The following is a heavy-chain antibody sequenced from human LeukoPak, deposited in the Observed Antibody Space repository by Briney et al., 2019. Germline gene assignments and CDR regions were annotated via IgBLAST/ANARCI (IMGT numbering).Heavy chain of an antibody. CDR2: ISSSSSYI. D-gene: IGHD3-16*02. J-gene: IGHJ4*02. Sequence: PGGSLRLSCAASGSTFSSYSMNWVRQAPGKGLEWVSSISSSSSYIYYADSVKGRFTISRDNAKNSLYLQMNSLRAEDTAVYYCARVRNDYVWGSYPAYFDYWGQGTLVTVSS. V-gene: IGHV3-21*01. CDR1: GSTFSSYS. CDR3: ARVRNDYVWGSYPAYFDY.